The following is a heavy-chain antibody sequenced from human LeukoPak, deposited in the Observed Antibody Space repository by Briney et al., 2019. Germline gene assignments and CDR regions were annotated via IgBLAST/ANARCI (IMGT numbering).Heavy chain of an antibody. J-gene: IGHJ4*02. CDR3: AREIITFGHHYFDY. Sequence: GGSLRLSCAASGFTFSNYWMHWVRQAPGKGLMWVSRMNSDGSSTTYADSVKGRFTISRDNAKNTLYLQINSLRAEDTAVYYCAREIITFGHHYFDYWGQGTLFTVPS. CDR1: GFTFSNYW. D-gene: IGHD3-10*01. CDR2: MNSDGSST. V-gene: IGHV3-74*01.